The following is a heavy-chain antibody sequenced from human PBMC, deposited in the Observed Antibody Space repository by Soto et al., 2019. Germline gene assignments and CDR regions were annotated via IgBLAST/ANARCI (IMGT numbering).Heavy chain of an antibody. J-gene: IGHJ6*04. CDR2: INAGNGNT. V-gene: IGHV1-3*01. CDR1: GYTFTSYA. D-gene: IGHD3-3*01. Sequence: ASVKVSCKASGYTFTSYAMHWVRQATGQRLEWMGWINAGNGNTKYSQKFQGRVTITRDTSASTAYMELSSLRSEDTAVYYCAREDYHYDFWSGYPPGVWGKGTTVTVSS. CDR3: AREDYHYDFWSGYPPGV.